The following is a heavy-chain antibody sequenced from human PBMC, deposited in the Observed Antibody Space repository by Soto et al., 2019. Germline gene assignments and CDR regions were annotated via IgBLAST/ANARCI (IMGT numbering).Heavy chain of an antibody. CDR3: AKHYGSGFDI. CDR2: ISGGGIST. V-gene: IGHV3-23*01. J-gene: IGHJ3*02. D-gene: IGHD3-10*01. Sequence: EVQLLESGGGLVQPGGSLRLSCAASGFTFSSYVLSWVRQAPGKGLEWASAISGGGISTYYADSVKGHFTISRDNSNNTLYLKLNSLRAEDTAVYYCAKHYGSGFDIWGQGTMVTVSS. CDR1: GFTFSSYV.